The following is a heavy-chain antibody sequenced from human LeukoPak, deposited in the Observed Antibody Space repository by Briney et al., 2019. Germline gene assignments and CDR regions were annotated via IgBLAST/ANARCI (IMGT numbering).Heavy chain of an antibody. D-gene: IGHD2-2*01. CDR3: ARACSSTSCYEDYFDY. Sequence: ASVKVSRKASGGTFSSYTISWVRQAPGQGLEWMGWINPNSGGTNYAQKFQGWVTMTRDTSISTAYMELSRLRSDDTAVYYCARACSSTSCYEDYFDYWGQGTLVTVSS. J-gene: IGHJ4*02. CDR2: INPNSGGT. CDR1: GGTFSSYT. V-gene: IGHV1-2*04.